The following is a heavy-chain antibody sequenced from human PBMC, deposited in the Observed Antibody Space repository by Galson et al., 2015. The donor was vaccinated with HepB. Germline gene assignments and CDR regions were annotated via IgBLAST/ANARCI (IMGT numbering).Heavy chain of an antibody. Sequence: QSGAEVKKPGESLKISCKGSGYSFVSYWIGWVRQMPGKGLEWMGIIYPGDSETRYSPSFQGQVTVSADKSVSTAYLQWSSLKVSDTAIYYCARSFRREDYFDYWGQGTLVTVSS. CDR1: GYSFVSYW. D-gene: IGHD1-26*01. V-gene: IGHV5-51*03. CDR2: IYPGDSET. CDR3: ARSFRREDYFDY. J-gene: IGHJ4*02.